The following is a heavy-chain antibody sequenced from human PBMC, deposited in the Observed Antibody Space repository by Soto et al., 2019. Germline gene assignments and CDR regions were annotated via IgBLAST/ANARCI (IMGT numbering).Heavy chain of an antibody. D-gene: IGHD4-17*01. J-gene: IGHJ6*02. V-gene: IGHV3-23*01. CDR3: AKIPTTAVAYYYGMDV. CDR2: ISGSGRPT. Sequence: VGSLRLSCAASGFSFSSYAMTWVRQAPGKGLEWVSGISGSGRPTYYADSVKGRFTISRDNSKNTLYLQMNSLRADDTAVYYCAKIPTTAVAYYYGMDVWGQRTTVTVSS. CDR1: GFSFSSYA.